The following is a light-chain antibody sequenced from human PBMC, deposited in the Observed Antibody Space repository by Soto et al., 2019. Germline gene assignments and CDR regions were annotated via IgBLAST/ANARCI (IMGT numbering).Light chain of an antibody. J-gene: IGKJ1*01. CDR1: QSVSPD. CDR3: QLYGSSPLWT. V-gene: IGKV3-20*01. CDR2: DVS. Sequence: EIVLTQSPATLSLSPGERATLSCRASQSVSPDLAWYQQKPGQPPRLLIFDVSYRASGIPDRFSGSGSGADFTLTISRLEPEDFAVYYCQLYGSSPLWTFGQGTKVDMK.